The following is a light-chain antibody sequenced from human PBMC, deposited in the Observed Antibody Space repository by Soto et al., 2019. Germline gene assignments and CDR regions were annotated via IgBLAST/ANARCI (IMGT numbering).Light chain of an antibody. V-gene: IGKV3-20*01. CDR2: GTS. Sequence: EIVMTQSPATLSVSPGERATLSCRASQSVSSNLAWYQQKPGQAPRLLIYGTSNRATGIPDRFDGSGSGTDFTLTISRLEPEDFAVYYCQQYGSSPELTFGGGTKVDIK. CDR3: QQYGSSPELT. J-gene: IGKJ4*01. CDR1: QSVSSN.